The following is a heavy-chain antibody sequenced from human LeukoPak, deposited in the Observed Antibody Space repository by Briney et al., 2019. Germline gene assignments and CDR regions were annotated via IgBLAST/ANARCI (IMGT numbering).Heavy chain of an antibody. Sequence: ASVKVSCKASRYTFNEYAMIWVRQAPGQGLEWMGWINTNTGNPTYAQGFTGRFVFSLDTSVSTAYLQISSLRAEDTAVYYCARAYQPLGGLSFPDSWGQGTLVTVSS. CDR2: INTNTGNP. CDR3: ARAYQPLGGLSFPDS. CDR1: RYTFNEYA. J-gene: IGHJ5*01. D-gene: IGHD3-16*02. V-gene: IGHV7-4-1*02.